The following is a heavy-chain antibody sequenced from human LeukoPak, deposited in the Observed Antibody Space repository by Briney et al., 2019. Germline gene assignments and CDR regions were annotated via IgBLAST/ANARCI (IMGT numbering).Heavy chain of an antibody. V-gene: IGHV3-21*01. D-gene: IGHD2-2*01. CDR3: ARVSVCSSTSCYSVFDY. J-gene: IGHJ4*02. CDR1: GFTFSSYS. Sequence: GGSLRLSCAASGFTFSSYSMNWVRQAPGKGLEWVSSISSSSSYIYYADSVKGRFTISRDNAKNSLYLQMNSLRAEDTAVYYCARVSVCSSTSCYSVFDYLGQGTLVTVSS. CDR2: ISSSSSYI.